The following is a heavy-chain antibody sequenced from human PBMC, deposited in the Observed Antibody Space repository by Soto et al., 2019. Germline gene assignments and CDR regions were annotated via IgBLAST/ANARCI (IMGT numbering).Heavy chain of an antibody. V-gene: IGHV4-39*01. CDR2: IYYSGST. CDR3: ARHRRGTMVRGVGYYYYYGMDV. Sequence: SETLSLTCTVSGGSISSSSYYWGWIRQPPRKGLEWIGSIYYSGSTYYNPSLKSRVTISVDTSKNQFSLKLSSVTAAATAVYYCARHRRGTMVRGVGYYYYYGMDVWGQGTTVTVSS. D-gene: IGHD3-10*01. CDR1: GGSISSSSYY. J-gene: IGHJ6*02.